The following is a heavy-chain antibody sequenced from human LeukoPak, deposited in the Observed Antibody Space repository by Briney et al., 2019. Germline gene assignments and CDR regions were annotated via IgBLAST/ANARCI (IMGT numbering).Heavy chain of an antibody. D-gene: IGHD6-13*01. J-gene: IGHJ4*02. CDR3: AILPGYSSGWYEVNY. CDR1: GFTFSSYA. V-gene: IGHV3-23*01. Sequence: PGGSLTLSCAASGFTFSSYAMSWVRQPPGKGLEWVSGISGSGGTTYNADSMRGVSTISRDNSRNTLYLQMHSPRAEDTAVYYCAILPGYSSGWYEVNYWGQGTLVTVSS. CDR2: ISGSGGTT.